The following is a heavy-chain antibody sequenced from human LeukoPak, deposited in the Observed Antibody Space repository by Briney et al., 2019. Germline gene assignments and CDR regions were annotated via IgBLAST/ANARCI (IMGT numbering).Heavy chain of an antibody. D-gene: IGHD3-10*02. CDR2: TNSDGSIT. Sequence: GGSLRLSCAASGFTFDDYGMSWVRQAPGKGLEWVSSTNSDGSITGYTDSVKGRFTVSRDNAKNTLYLQMNSLRAEDTAVYYCAELGITTIGGVWGKGTTVTISS. J-gene: IGHJ6*04. CDR3: AELGITTIGGV. V-gene: IGHV3-20*04. CDR1: GFTFDDYG.